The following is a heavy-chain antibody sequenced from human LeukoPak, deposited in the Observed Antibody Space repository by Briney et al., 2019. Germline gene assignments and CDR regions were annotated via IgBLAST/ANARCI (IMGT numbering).Heavy chain of an antibody. CDR3: VRIEIFDYSMDI. Sequence: GESLKISCKTFGYSFANYWIGWVRQMPGKGLEWMGIIFPGDSDTRYSPSFQGQVTISADKSTSTAYLQWSSLEASDTAIYFCVRIEIFDYSMDIWGKGTTVTVSS. D-gene: IGHD3-3*01. CDR1: GYSFANYW. CDR2: IFPGDSDT. V-gene: IGHV5-51*01. J-gene: IGHJ6*04.